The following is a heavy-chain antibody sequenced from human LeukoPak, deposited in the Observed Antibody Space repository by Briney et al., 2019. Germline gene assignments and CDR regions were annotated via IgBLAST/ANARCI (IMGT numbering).Heavy chain of an antibody. J-gene: IGHJ6*04. D-gene: IGHD3-10*02. CDR3: AELGITMIGGV. V-gene: IGHV3-48*03. CDR2: ITSSDSTT. CDR1: GFTFSSDE. Sequence: VGSLRLSCVASGFTFSSDEMNWVRQAPGKGLEWLSYITSSDSTTHYADSVKGRFTISRDNAKNSLYLQMNSLRAEDTAVYYCAELGITMIGGVWGKGTTVTISS.